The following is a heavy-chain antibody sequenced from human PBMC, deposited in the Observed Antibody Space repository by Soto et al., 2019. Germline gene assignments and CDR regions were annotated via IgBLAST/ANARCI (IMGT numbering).Heavy chain of an antibody. Sequence: GASVKVSCKASGGTFSSYAISWVRQAPGQGLEWMGGIIPIFGTANYAQKFQGRVTITADESTSTAYMELSSLRSEDTAVYYCARDELSPENDFWSGYYLAWRFRFDYCGQGSLDTVSS. J-gene: IGHJ4*02. CDR1: GGTFSSYA. CDR3: ARDELSPENDFWSGYYLAWRFRFDY. D-gene: IGHD3-3*01. CDR2: IIPIFGTA. V-gene: IGHV1-69*13.